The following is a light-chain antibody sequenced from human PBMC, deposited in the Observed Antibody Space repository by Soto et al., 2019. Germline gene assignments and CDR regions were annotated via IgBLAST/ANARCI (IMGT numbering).Light chain of an antibody. J-gene: IGKJ1*01. CDR3: QQYNSYWT. CDR1: QSISSW. Sequence: DIQMTQSPSTLSASVGDRVTITCRASQSISSWLAWYQQKPGKAPKLLIYKASSLESGVPSRFSGSRSGTEFTLTNRSLQPDDFATYYCQQYNSYWTFGQGTKVEIK. CDR2: KAS. V-gene: IGKV1-5*03.